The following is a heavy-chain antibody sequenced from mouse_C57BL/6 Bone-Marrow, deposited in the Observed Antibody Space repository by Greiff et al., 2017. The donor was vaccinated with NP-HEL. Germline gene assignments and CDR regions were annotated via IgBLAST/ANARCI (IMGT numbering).Heavy chain of an antibody. D-gene: IGHD4-1*01. CDR3: ASLTGALAWFAY. CDR1: GYTFTDYY. CDR2: INPNNGGT. V-gene: IGHV1-26*01. Sequence: VQLQQSGPELVKPGASVKISCKASGYTFTDYYMNWVKQSHGKSLEWIGDINPNNGGTSYNQKFKGKATLTVDKSSSTAYMELRSLTSEDSAVYYCASLTGALAWFAYWGQGTLVTVSA. J-gene: IGHJ3*01.